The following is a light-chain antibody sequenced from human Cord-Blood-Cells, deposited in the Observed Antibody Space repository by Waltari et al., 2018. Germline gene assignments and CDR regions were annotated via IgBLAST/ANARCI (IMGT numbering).Light chain of an antibody. CDR1: QSISSW. Sequence: DIQMTQSPFTLSASVGDRVTITCGASQSISSWVPWYQQKPGKAPKLLIYKASSLESGVESKSSGSGYGTEFTLTISSLQPDDVATYYWQQYNSYSPGGTVGQGTKVEI. J-gene: IGKJ1*01. CDR2: KAS. CDR3: QQYNSYSPGGT. V-gene: IGKV1-5*03.